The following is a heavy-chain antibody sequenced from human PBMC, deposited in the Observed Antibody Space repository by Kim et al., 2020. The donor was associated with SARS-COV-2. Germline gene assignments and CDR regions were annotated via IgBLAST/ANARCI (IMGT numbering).Heavy chain of an antibody. CDR3: VRQSRLGSWYHFDL. CDR1: NASINRSNHY. D-gene: IGHD6-13*01. CDR2: IYFSGST. J-gene: IGHJ4*02. V-gene: IGHV4-39*01. Sequence: SETLSLTCTVSNASINRSNHYWVWIRQAPGKGLEWIGNIYFSGSTFYNPSLRSRVTISLDTSKNQFYLKVNSVTVADTAVYFCVRQSRLGSWYHFDLWGQGTLVTVSS.